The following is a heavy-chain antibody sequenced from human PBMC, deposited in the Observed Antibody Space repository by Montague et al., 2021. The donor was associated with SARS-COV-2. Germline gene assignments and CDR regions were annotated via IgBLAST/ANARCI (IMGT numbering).Heavy chain of an antibody. CDR1: GFTFSSYS. CDR2: ISSSTNII. D-gene: IGHD6-6*01. J-gene: IGHJ3*01. CDR3: AKDLVLRAARPDALDV. Sequence: SLRLSCAASGFTFSSYSVNWVRQAPGKGLEWISYISSSTNIIYYADSVKGRFTISRDNARNSLYLQMNSLRVDDTAVYYCAKDLVLRAARPDALDVLGQGTVVTVSS. V-gene: IGHV3-48*04.